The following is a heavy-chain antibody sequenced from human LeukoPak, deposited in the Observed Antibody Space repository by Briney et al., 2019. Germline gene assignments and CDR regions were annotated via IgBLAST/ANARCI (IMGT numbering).Heavy chain of an antibody. D-gene: IGHD3-10*01. Sequence: PGGSLRLSCAASGFTFSDYYMSWIRQAPGKGLEWVSYISSSGSTIYYADSVKGRFTISRDNAKNSLYLQMNSLRAEDTAVYYCARAPVYYYGSGSYYGGDYWGQGTLVTVSS. J-gene: IGHJ4*02. V-gene: IGHV3-11*01. CDR1: GFTFSDYY. CDR2: ISSSGSTI. CDR3: ARAPVYYYGSGSYYGGDY.